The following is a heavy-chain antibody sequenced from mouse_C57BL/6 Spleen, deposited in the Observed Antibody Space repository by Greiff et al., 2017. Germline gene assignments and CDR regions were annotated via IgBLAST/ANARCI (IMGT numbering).Heavy chain of an antibody. CDR1: GFTFSSYA. CDR2: ISDGGSYT. J-gene: IGHJ2*01. V-gene: IGHV5-4*03. D-gene: IGHD1-1*01. Sequence: EVKVEESGGGLVKPGGSLKLSCAASGFTFSSYAMSWVRQTPEKRLEWVATISDGGSYTYYPDNVKGRFTISRDNAKNNLYLQMSHLKSEDTAMYYCARVSNYVDYWGQGTTLTVSS. CDR3: ARVSNYVDY.